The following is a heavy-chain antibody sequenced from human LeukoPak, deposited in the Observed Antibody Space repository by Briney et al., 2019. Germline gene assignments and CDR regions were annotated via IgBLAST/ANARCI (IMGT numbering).Heavy chain of an antibody. CDR1: GYTFTSYG. D-gene: IGHD3-3*01. Sequence: ASVKVSCKASGYTFTSYGISWVRQAPGQGLEWMGWISAYNGNTNYAQKLQGRVTMTTDTATSTAYMELRSLRSDDMAVYYCARIRITIFGVARPYYMDVWGKGTTVTVSS. CDR3: ARIRITIFGVARPYYMDV. J-gene: IGHJ6*03. CDR2: ISAYNGNT. V-gene: IGHV1-18*03.